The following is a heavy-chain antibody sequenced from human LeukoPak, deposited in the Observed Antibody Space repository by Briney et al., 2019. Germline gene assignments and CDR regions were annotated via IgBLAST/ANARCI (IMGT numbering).Heavy chain of an antibody. CDR2: ISGSGDLT. Sequence: GGSLRLSCAASGFTFSSSGMSWVRQAPGKGPEWVSAISGSGDLTYYADSVKGRFTISRDNSKNTLYLQMNSLRAEDTAVYYCAKIIPGGPRSYYHWGQGTLIALSS. CDR1: GFTFSSSG. D-gene: IGHD2-21*01. CDR3: AKIIPGGPRSYYH. J-gene: IGHJ5*02. V-gene: IGHV3-23*01.